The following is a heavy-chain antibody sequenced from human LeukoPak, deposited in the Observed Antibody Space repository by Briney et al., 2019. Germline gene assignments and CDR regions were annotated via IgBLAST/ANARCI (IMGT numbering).Heavy chain of an antibody. D-gene: IGHD6-25*01. V-gene: IGHV3-7*01. CDR1: GFTFRSYS. CDR2: INEDGSEK. J-gene: IGHJ4*02. Sequence: GGSLRLSCAASGFTFRSYSMTWVRQAPGKGLQWVAKINEDGSEKYSVDSVRGRFTISRDNAKNSLFLQMNSLRAEDTAVYFCAKNSGYSWQYFFDYWGQGTLVTVSS. CDR3: AKNSGYSWQYFFDY.